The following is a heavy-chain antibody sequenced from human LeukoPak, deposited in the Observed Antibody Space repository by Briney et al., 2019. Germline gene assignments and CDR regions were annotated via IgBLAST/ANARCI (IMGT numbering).Heavy chain of an antibody. CDR3: TKEGQGFDWFTYYFDY. Sequence: GGSLRLSCAASGFTFSSYGMHWVRQSPGKGLEWVAFIRYDGSNKYYADSLKGRFTISRENSKNTLYLQMNSLKTEDTAVYYCTKEGQGFDWFTYYFDYWGQGTLVTVSS. D-gene: IGHD3-9*01. V-gene: IGHV3-30*02. CDR2: IRYDGSNK. J-gene: IGHJ4*02. CDR1: GFTFSSYG.